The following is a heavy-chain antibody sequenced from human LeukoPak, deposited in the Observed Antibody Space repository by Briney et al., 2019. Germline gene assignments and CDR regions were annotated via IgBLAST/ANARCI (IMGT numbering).Heavy chain of an antibody. CDR2: IYYSGST. V-gene: IGHV4-59*01. J-gene: IGHJ1*01. Sequence: PSETLSLTCTVSGGSISSYYWSWIRQPPGKGLEWIGYIYYSGSTNYNPPLKSRVTISVDTSKNQFSLNLNSVTAADTAVYYCARGGAARLHFQNWGQGTLVTVSS. CDR1: GGSISSYY. D-gene: IGHD6-6*01. CDR3: ARGGAARLHFQN.